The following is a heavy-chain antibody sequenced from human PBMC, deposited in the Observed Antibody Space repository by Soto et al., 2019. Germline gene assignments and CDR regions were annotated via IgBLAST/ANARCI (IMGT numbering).Heavy chain of an antibody. CDR1: SGSISSGGYY. V-gene: IGHV4-31*01. CDR3: ARSSGWHFDS. CDR2: IYYSGST. Sequence: QVQLQESGPGLVKPSQTLSLTCTVSSGSISSGGYYWSWIRQHPGKGLEWIGYIYYSGSTYYNPSLKSQVTMALDTSKNQLSLKLSSVTAADTAVYYCARSSGWHFDSWGQGSLATVSS. D-gene: IGHD6-19*01. J-gene: IGHJ4*02.